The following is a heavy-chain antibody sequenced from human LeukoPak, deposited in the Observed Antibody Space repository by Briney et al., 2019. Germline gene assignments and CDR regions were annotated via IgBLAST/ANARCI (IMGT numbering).Heavy chain of an antibody. CDR1: GGSISSYY. V-gene: IGHV4-59*01. CDR2: IYYSGTT. J-gene: IGHJ6*03. Sequence: SETLSLTCTVSGGSISSYYWSWIRQPPGKGPEWIGYIYYSGTTNYNPSLKSRVTISVDTSKNQFSLKLSSVTAADTAVYYCARDFRSPNYYYYMDVWGKGTTVTVSS. CDR3: ARDFRSPNYYYYMDV.